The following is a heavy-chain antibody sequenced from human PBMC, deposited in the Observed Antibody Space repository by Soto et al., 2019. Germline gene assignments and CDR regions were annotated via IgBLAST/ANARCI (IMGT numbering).Heavy chain of an antibody. CDR1: GGTFSSYA. D-gene: IGHD3-22*01. J-gene: IGHJ5*02. CDR2: IIPIFGTA. Sequence: SVKVSCKASGGTFSSYAISWVRQAPGQGLEWMGGIIPIFGTANYAQKFQGRVTITADESTSTAYMELSSLRSEDTAVYYCARLTYYYDSSGPIDWFDPRGQRTPVTVSS. CDR3: ARLTYYYDSSGPIDWFDP. V-gene: IGHV1-69*13.